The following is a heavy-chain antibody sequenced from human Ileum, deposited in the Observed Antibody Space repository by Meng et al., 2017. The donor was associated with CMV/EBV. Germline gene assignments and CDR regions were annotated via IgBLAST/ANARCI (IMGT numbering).Heavy chain of an antibody. CDR3: VRDNYGVDY. D-gene: IGHD4-17*01. V-gene: IGHV3-74*03. CDR2: ITSDGSTT. CDR1: GFTFSRYW. Sequence: EVQLVESGGGLVQPGESLRLSCAASGFTFSRYWMQWVRQAPGKGLVWVSHITSDGSTTTYADSVKGRFTISRDNAKNTLYLQMHSLRADDTAVYYCVRDNYGVDYWGQGTLVTVSS. J-gene: IGHJ4*02.